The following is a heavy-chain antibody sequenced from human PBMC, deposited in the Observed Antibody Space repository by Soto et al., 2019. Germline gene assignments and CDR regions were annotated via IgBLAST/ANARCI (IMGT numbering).Heavy chain of an antibody. CDR1: GYSFTTFF. CDR3: ARGPSSGCFDS. CDR2: INPANGDT. J-gene: IGHJ4*02. D-gene: IGHD5-12*01. V-gene: IGHV1-3*01. Sequence: ASVKVSCKTSGYSFTTFFLHWMHQTPGQRLEWMGWINPANGDTMYSQKFLGRVSNTRDTSATTAYMELTSLTSEDTAVYYCARGPSSGCFDSWGQGTLVTGSS.